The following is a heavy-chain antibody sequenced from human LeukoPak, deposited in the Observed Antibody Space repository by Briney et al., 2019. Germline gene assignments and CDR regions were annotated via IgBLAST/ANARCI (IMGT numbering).Heavy chain of an antibody. Sequence: ASVKVSCKASGYTFTGYYMHWVRQAPGQGLEWMGWINPNSGGTNYAQKFQGRVTMTRDTSISTAYMELSRLRSEDTAVYYCARAPDVREVYYFDYWGQGTLVTVSS. J-gene: IGHJ4*02. CDR3: ARAPDVREVYYFDY. CDR2: INPNSGGT. D-gene: IGHD4-17*01. V-gene: IGHV1-2*02. CDR1: GYTFTGYY.